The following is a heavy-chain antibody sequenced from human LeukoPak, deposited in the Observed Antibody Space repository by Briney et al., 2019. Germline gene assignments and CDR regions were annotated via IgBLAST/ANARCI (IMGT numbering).Heavy chain of an antibody. CDR3: ARSVSYCSSTSCYGINFDY. J-gene: IGHJ4*02. CDR1: GGSISSGGYY. D-gene: IGHD2-2*01. CDR2: IYYSGST. V-gene: IGHV4-31*03. Sequence: PSETLSLTCTVSGGSISSGGYYWSWIRQHPGKGLEWIGYIYYSGSTYYNPSLKSRVTISVGTSKNQFSLKLSSVTAADTAVYYCARSVSYCSSTSCYGINFDYWGQGTLVTVSS.